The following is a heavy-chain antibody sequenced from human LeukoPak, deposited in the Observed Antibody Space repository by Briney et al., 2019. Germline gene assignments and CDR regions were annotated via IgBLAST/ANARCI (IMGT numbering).Heavy chain of an antibody. CDR1: GYSISSGYY. CDR3: ARGRYSSGWYNWFDP. D-gene: IGHD6-19*01. J-gene: IGHJ5*02. CDR2: IYHSGST. Sequence: KPSETLSLPCTVSGYSISSGYYWGWVRQPPGKGLGWVGSIYHSGSTYYNPSLKSRVTISVDTSKNQFSLRLSSVTAADTAVYYCARGRYSSGWYNWFDPWGQGTLVTVSS. V-gene: IGHV4-38-2*02.